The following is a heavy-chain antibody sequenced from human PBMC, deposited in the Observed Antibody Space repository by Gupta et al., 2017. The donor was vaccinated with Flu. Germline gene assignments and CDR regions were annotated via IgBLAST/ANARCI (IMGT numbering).Heavy chain of an antibody. D-gene: IGHD1-20*01. J-gene: IGHJ5*02. CDR2: IIPILGIA. Sequence: QVQLVQSGAEVKKPGSSVKVSCKASGGTFSSYTISWVRQAPGQGLEWMGRIIPILGIANYAQKFQGRVTITADKSTSTAYMELSSLRSEDTAVYYCARDPLTGTGSANWFDPWGQGTLVTVSS. CDR3: ARDPLTGTGSANWFDP. V-gene: IGHV1-69*08. CDR1: GGTFSSYT.